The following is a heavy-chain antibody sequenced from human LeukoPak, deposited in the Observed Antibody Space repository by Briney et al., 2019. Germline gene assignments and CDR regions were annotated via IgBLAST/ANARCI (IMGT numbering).Heavy chain of an antibody. D-gene: IGHD2-15*01. CDR2: ISSTSSTI. Sequence: GGSLRLSCAASGFTFSIYSMNWGRQGPGKGLEWVSYISSTSSTIYYADSMKGRFTISRDNAKNSLYLQMNSLRDEDTAVYYCARPPAGYCSGGSCYYYYGMDVWGQGTTVTVSS. J-gene: IGHJ6*02. V-gene: IGHV3-48*02. CDR1: GFTFSIYS. CDR3: ARPPAGYCSGGSCYYYYGMDV.